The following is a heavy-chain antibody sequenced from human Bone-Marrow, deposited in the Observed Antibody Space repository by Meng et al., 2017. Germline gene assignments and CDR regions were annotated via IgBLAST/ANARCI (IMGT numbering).Heavy chain of an antibody. V-gene: IGHV4-34*01. Sequence: QVQPQQWGAGLLKSSETLSLTCAVYGGSFSGYYWSWIRQPPGKGLEWIGEINHSGSTNYNPSLKSRVTISVDTSKNQFSLKLSSVTAADTAVYYCASGYCSGGSCQVGWFDPWGQGTLVTVSS. CDR3: ASGYCSGGSCQVGWFDP. CDR1: GGSFSGYY. D-gene: IGHD2-15*01. J-gene: IGHJ5*02. CDR2: INHSGST.